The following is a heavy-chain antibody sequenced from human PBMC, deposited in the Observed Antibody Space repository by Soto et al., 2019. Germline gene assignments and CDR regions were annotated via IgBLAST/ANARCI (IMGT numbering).Heavy chain of an antibody. V-gene: IGHV4-4*02. D-gene: IGHD1-7*01. J-gene: IGHJ4*02. CDR2: IYRTGST. Sequence: WETLSLTCAVSGGSFTSNNWWTWVRQPPGQGLECIWEIYRTGSTNYNPSLKSRVTISLDKSENQFSLKVTSLTAADTAVYYCASRDPGTSVDYWGQGTLVTVSS. CDR3: ASRDPGTSVDY. CDR1: GGSFTSNNW.